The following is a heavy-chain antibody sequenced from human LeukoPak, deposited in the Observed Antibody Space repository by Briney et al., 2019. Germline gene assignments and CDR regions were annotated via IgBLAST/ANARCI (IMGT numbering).Heavy chain of an antibody. CDR2: ISYDGSNK. J-gene: IGHJ4*02. CDR3: ARDDGYSSSWYSVDH. CDR1: GFTFSSYA. V-gene: IGHV3-30-3*01. Sequence: RGSLRLSCAASGFTFSSYAMHWVRQAPGKGLEWVAVISYDGSNKYYADSVKGRFTISRDYSKNTLYLQMTSLRAEDTAVYYCARDDGYSSSWYSVDHWGQGTLVTVSS. D-gene: IGHD6-13*01.